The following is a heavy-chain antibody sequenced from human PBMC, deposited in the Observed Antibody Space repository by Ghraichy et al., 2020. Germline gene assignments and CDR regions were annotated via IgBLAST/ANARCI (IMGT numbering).Heavy chain of an antibody. D-gene: IGHD2-21*02. J-gene: IGHJ3*02. V-gene: IGHV3-21*01. Sequence: GGSLRLSCAASGFTFSSYSMNWVRQAPGKGLEWVSSISSSSSYIYYADSVKGRFTISRDNAKNSLYLQMNSLRAEDTAVYYCARAQSSYCGGDCRDAFDIWGQGTMVTVSS. CDR2: ISSSSSYI. CDR3: ARAQSSYCGGDCRDAFDI. CDR1: GFTFSSYS.